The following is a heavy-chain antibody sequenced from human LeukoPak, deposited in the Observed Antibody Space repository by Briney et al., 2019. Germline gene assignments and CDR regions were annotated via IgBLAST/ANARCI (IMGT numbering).Heavy chain of an antibody. J-gene: IGHJ4*02. V-gene: IGHV3-30*03. D-gene: IGHD3-10*01. CDR2: ISYDGSNK. CDR1: GFTFSSYG. CDR3: ARGPTMVRGVHDY. Sequence: GGSLRLSCAASGFTFSSYGMHWVRQAPGKGLEWVAVISYDGSNKYYADSVKGRFTISRDNSKNTLYLQMNSLRAEDTAVYYCARGPTMVRGVHDYWGQGTLVTVSS.